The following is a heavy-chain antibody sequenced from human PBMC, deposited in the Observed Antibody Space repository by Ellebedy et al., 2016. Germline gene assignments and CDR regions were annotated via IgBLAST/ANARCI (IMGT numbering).Heavy chain of an antibody. CDR2: MIYSGTTT. Sequence: GESLKISCAASGFTLSFFAMSWVRQTPGKGLEWVSMIYSGTTTAYADSVKGRFTISRDNSKNTLYLQMNSLRAEDTAVYYCAKAKGSSWPNWYLDLWGRGTLVTVSS. V-gene: IGHV3-23*03. D-gene: IGHD6-13*01. CDR1: GFTLSFFA. CDR3: AKAKGSSWPNWYLDL. J-gene: IGHJ2*01.